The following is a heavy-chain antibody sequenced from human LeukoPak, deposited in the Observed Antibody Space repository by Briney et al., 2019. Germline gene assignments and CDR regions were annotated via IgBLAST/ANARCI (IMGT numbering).Heavy chain of an antibody. V-gene: IGHV3-23*01. CDR2: ISGSGGST. Sequence: GGSLRLSCAASGFTFDDYGMSWVRQAPGKGLEWVSAISGSGGSTYYADSVKGRFTISRDNSKNTLYLQMNSLRAEDTAVYYCAKDNYYGSGSYPYARFDYWGQGTLVTVSS. CDR3: AKDNYYGSGSYPYARFDY. CDR1: GFTFDDYG. D-gene: IGHD3-10*01. J-gene: IGHJ4*02.